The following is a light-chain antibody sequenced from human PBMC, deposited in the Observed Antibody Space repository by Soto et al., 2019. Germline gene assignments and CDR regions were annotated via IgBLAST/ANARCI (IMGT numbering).Light chain of an antibody. V-gene: IGLV2-8*01. Sequence: QSVLTQSPSASGSPGQSVTISCTGTSSDACGYYFVSWYQRHPGKAPKLIIYEVTIRPSGVSDRFSGSKSGNTAYLTVSGLQAEDEADYYCSSYTGGNPSYVFGTGTKVTVL. CDR1: SSDACGYYF. CDR2: EVT. CDR3: SSYTGGNPSYV. J-gene: IGLJ1*01.